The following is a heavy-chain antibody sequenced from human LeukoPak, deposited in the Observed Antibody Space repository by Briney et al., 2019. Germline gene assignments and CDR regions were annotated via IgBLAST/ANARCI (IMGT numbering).Heavy chain of an antibody. J-gene: IGHJ4*02. CDR1: GDSISRTNW. Sequence: SETLSLTCDVSGDSISRTNWWSWVRQSPGQGLEWTGEISLSGRTNYHPSLQSRVTMSLDESKNQLSLDLASVTAADTAVYYCSRESGAFSPFGYWGQGTLVTVHS. CDR2: ISLSGRT. V-gene: IGHV4-4*02. D-gene: IGHD1-26*01. CDR3: SRESGAFSPFGY.